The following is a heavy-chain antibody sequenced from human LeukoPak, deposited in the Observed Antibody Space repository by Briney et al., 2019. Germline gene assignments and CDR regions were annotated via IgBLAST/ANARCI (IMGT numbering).Heavy chain of an antibody. V-gene: IGHV3-23*01. J-gene: IGHJ6*02. CDR2: ISGSGGST. CDR1: GFTFSSYA. CDR3: AKSAGKHYYYGMDV. Sequence: PGGSLRLSCTASGFTFSSYAMSRVRQAPGKGLEWVSAISGSGGSTYYADSVKGRFTISRDNSKNTLYLQMNSLRAEDTAVYYCAKSAGKHYYYGMDVWGQGTTVTVSS. D-gene: IGHD3-10*01.